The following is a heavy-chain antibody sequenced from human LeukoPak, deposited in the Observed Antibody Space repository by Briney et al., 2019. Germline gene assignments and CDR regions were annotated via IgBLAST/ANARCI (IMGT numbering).Heavy chain of an antibody. V-gene: IGHV3-30*04. D-gene: IGHD1-1*01. Sequence: PGGSLRLACAASGFTFSSYALHWVRQAPGKGLEWVATVSNDGRKQYYTASVRGRFTISRDNPRYTLSLQLNSLRPEDTSIYYCVRGGRGTYSYYYYFMDVWGKGTTVTVSS. CDR3: VRGGRGTYSYYYYFMDV. CDR2: VSNDGRKQ. J-gene: IGHJ6*03. CDR1: GFTFSSYA.